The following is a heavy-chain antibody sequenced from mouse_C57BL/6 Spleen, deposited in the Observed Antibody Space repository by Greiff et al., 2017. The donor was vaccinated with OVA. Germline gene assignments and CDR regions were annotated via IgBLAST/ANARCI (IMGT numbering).Heavy chain of an antibody. V-gene: IGHV3-6*01. CDR3: ASVWDYDYWYFDV. D-gene: IGHD2-4*01. CDR2: ISYDGSN. Sequence: EVKLEESGPGLVKPSQSLSLTCSVTGYSITSGYYWNWIRQFPGNKLEWMGYISYDGSNNYNPSLKNRISITRDTSKNQFFLKLNSVTTEDTATYYCASVWDYDYWYFDVWGTGTTVTVSS. CDR1: GYSITSGYY. J-gene: IGHJ1*03.